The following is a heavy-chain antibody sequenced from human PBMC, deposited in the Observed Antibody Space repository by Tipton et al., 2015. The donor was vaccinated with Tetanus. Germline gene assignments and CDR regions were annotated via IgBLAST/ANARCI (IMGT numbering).Heavy chain of an antibody. J-gene: IGHJ4*01. V-gene: IGHV3-21*01. CDR1: GFTLSRYT. Sequence: VQLVQSGGGLVKPGGSLRLPCAASGFTLSRYTLNWVRQAPGKGLEWVSSISSSSRYIYYADSVKGRFTISRDNAKNSLYLQMISLRAEDTAVYSCARGMAEASNCGGDCYSDYWGHGTLVTVSS. CDR2: ISSSSRYI. D-gene: IGHD2-21*02. CDR3: ARGMAEASNCGGDCYSDY.